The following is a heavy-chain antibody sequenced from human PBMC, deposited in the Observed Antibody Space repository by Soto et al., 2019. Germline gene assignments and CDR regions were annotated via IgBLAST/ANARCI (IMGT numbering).Heavy chain of an antibody. Sequence: GGSLRLSCAASGFSFSSYGMHRVRQAPGKGLEWVAVIWYDGSNKYYADSVKGRFTISRDNSKNTLYLQMNSLRAEDTAVYYCARGEPSGTHGVYRWGQGTLVTVYS. CDR1: GFSFSSYG. D-gene: IGHD6-13*01. CDR3: ARGEPSGTHGVYR. J-gene: IGHJ4*02. CDR2: IWYDGSNK. V-gene: IGHV3-33*01.